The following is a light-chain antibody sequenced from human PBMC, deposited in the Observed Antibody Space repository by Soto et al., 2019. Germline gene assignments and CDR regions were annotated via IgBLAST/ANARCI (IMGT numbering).Light chain of an antibody. CDR2: GAS. V-gene: IGKV3-15*01. CDR1: QSVRSN. CDR3: QQYNNWPPLYT. J-gene: IGKJ2*01. Sequence: EIVMTQSPATLSVSPGERVTLSCWASQSVRSNLAWYQQKPGQAPRLLIYGASNRASDIPARFSGSGSGTDFTLTISSLQSEDFAVYYYQQYNNWPPLYTFGQGTKLEVK.